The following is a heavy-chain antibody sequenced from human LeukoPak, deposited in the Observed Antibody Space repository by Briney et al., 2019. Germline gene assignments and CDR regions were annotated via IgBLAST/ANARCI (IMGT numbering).Heavy chain of an antibody. V-gene: IGHV3-48*01. J-gene: IGHJ6*03. CDR2: ISSSSSTI. Sequence: GGSLRLSCAASGFTFSSYSMNWVRQAPGKGLEWVSYISSSSSTIYYADSVKGRFTISRDNAKNSLYLQMNSLRAEDTAVYYCARRVGYYDSGSYFARSAYYYYYMDVWGKGTTVTVSS. CDR3: ARRVGYYDSGSYFARSAYYYYYMDV. D-gene: IGHD3-10*01. CDR1: GFTFSSYS.